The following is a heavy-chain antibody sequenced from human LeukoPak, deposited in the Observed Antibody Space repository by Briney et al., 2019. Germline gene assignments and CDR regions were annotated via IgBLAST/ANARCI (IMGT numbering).Heavy chain of an antibody. J-gene: IGHJ4*02. CDR2: INPNSGGT. V-gene: IGHV1-2*02. CDR1: GYTFTGYY. CDR3: ARVGYSSGWYHDY. D-gene: IGHD6-19*01. Sequence: GASVKVSCKASGYTFTGYYMHWVRQAPGQGLEWMGWINPNSGGTNYAQKFQGRVTMARDTSISTAYMELSRLRSEDTAVYYCARVGYSSGWYHDYWGQGTLVTVSS.